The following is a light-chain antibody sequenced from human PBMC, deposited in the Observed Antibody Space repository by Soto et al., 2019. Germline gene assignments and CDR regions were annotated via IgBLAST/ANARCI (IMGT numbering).Light chain of an antibody. CDR2: DNG. CDR1: SSNIGRNF. V-gene: IGLV1-51*01. J-gene: IGLJ3*02. Sequence: QSVLTQPPSVSAAPGQKVTISCSGSSSNIGRNFVSWYQQLPGTGPKLLIYDNGKRPAGTPERFSGSKSGMSATLAITGQQTGEDADYYCRKGDSSLNAWVFGAGTKQTVL. CDR3: RKGDSSLNAWV.